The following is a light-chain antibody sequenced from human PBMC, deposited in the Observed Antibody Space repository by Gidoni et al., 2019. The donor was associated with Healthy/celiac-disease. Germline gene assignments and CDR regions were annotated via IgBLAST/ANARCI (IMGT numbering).Light chain of an antibody. CDR1: QSGSSSY. J-gene: IGKJ3*01. Sequence: EIVVTQSPGTLSLSPGERATLSCRASQSGSSSYLAWYQQNPGQAPRLIIYGASSMATGLPDRFSGSGSGTDFTLTISRLEPEDFAVYYCQQYGSSPPRFTFGPGTKVDIK. CDR3: QQYGSSPPRFT. CDR2: GAS. V-gene: IGKV3-20*01.